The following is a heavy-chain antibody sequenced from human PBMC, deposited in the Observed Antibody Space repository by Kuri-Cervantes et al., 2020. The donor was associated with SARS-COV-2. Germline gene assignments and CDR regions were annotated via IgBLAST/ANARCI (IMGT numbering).Heavy chain of an antibody. D-gene: IGHD4-11*01. J-gene: IGHJ6*03. CDR3: TTDGAVTKMYYYYYYYMDV. Sequence: LSLTCAVYGGSFSGYYWSWVRQAPGKGLEWVGRIKSKTDGGTTDYAAPVKGRFTISRDDSKNTLYLQMNSLKTEDTAVYYCTTDGAVTKMYYYYYYYMDVWGKGTTVTVSS. CDR2: IKSKTDGGTT. CDR1: GGSFSGYY. V-gene: IGHV3-15*01.